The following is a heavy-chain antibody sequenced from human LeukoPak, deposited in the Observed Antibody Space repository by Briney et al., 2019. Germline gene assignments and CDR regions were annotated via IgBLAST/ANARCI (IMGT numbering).Heavy chain of an antibody. CDR1: GIALSNYG. D-gene: IGHD3-22*01. CDR2: ITGSGGST. CDR3: AKRGVVIRVILVGFHKEAYYFDS. J-gene: IGHJ4*02. Sequence: GGSLRLSCAVSGIALSNYGMSWVRQAPGKGLEWVAGITGSGGSTNYADSVKGRFTISRNNPKNTLYLQMNSLRAEDTAVYFCAKRGVVIRVILVGFHKEAYYFDSWGQGALVTVSS. V-gene: IGHV3-23*01.